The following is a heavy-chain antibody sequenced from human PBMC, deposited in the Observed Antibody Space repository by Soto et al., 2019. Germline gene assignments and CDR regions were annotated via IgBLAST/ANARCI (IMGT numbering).Heavy chain of an antibody. J-gene: IGHJ6*03. Sequence: SETLSLTCAVYGGSFSGYYWSWIRQPPGKGLEWIGEINHSGSTTYNPSLKSRVTISVDTSKNQFSLKLGSVTAADTAVYYCAIEENPLYYMDVWGKGTTVTVSS. V-gene: IGHV4-34*01. CDR1: GGSFSGYY. CDR3: AIEENPLYYMDV. CDR2: INHSGST.